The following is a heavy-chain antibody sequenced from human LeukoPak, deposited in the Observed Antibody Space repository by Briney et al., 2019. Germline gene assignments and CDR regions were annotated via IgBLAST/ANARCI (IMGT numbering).Heavy chain of an antibody. CDR2: IRGSGGST. Sequence: GGSLRLSCAASGFTFSSYAMSWVRQAPGKGLEWVSAIRGSGGSTYYADSVKGRFTISRDNSKNTLYLQMNSLRAEDTAVYYCAKEAAAAGTAYNWFDPWGQGTLVTVSS. J-gene: IGHJ5*02. V-gene: IGHV3-23*01. CDR1: GFTFSSYA. CDR3: AKEAAAAGTAYNWFDP. D-gene: IGHD6-13*01.